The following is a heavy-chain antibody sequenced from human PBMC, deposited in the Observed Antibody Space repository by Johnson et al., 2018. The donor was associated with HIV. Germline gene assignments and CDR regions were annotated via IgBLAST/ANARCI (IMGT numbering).Heavy chain of an antibody. D-gene: IGHD5-18*01. CDR3: AKGEAEEGWIQIRLYACDF. V-gene: IGHV3-30*02. J-gene: IGHJ3*01. CDR1: GFTFSDYG. CDR2: IRYDGGYK. Sequence: QVQVVESGGGVVQPGGSLRLSCAASGFTFSDYGMHWVRQAPGKGLEWVAFIRYDGGYKYYADSVKGRFTISRDSSKNTRYLQINSLRPEDSAVYYCAKGEAEEGWIQIRLYACDFWGQGTLVTVSS.